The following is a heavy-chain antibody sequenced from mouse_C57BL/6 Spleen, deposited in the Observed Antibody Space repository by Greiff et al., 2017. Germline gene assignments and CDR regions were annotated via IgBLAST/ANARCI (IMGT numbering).Heavy chain of an antibody. CDR1: GYTFTSYW. CDR3: ARKEGYGNYRFAY. J-gene: IGHJ3*01. D-gene: IGHD2-1*01. Sequence: QVQLKQPGAELVKPGASVKLSCKASGYTFTSYWMQWVKQRPGQGLEWIGEIDPSDSYTNYNQKFKGKATLTVDTSSSTAYMQLSSLTSEDSAVYYCARKEGYGNYRFAYWGQGTLVTVSA. CDR2: IDPSDSYT. V-gene: IGHV1-50*01.